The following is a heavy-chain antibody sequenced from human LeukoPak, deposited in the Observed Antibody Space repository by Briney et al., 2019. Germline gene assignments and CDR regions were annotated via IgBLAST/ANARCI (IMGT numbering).Heavy chain of an antibody. CDR1: GFTLSSYA. D-gene: IGHD6-13*01. CDR3: AKTGYSSSWYSGPFDY. J-gene: IGHJ4*02. Sequence: GGSLRLPCAASGFTLSSYAMSWVRQAPGKGLEWVSAISGSGGSTYYADSVKGRFTISRDNSKNTLYLQMNSLRAEDTAVYYCAKTGYSSSWYSGPFDYWGQGTLVTVSS. V-gene: IGHV3-23*01. CDR2: ISGSGGST.